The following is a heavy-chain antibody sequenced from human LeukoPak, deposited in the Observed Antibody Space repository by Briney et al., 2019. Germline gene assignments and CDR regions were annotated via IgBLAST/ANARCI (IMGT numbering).Heavy chain of an antibody. V-gene: IGHV3-9*01. Sequence: EPGGSLRLSCAASGFTFDEYAMHWVRQPPGKALEWVSGLIRNSGSIRYAAPVKGRFTISRDNAKNSLYLQMNSLRAEDTALYYCAEDLGLHGYDMLAGYPIGYWGQGTPVTVSS. CDR3: AEDLGLHGYDMLAGYPIGY. CDR1: GFTFDEYA. J-gene: IGHJ4*02. D-gene: IGHD3-9*01. CDR2: LIRNSGSI.